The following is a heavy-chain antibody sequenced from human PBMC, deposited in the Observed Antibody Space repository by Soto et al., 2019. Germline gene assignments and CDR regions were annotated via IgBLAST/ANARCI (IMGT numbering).Heavy chain of an antibody. Sequence: PGGSLRLSCAASGFTFSSYWMSWVRQAPGKGLEWVANIKQDRSVTYYVDSVKGRFTISRDNAKNSLYLQMNSLRAEDTAVYFCARDGYPGTYYYYMDVWGKGTTVTVSS. D-gene: IGHD5-18*01. J-gene: IGHJ6*03. V-gene: IGHV3-7*01. CDR2: IKQDRSVT. CDR3: ARDGYPGTYYYYMDV. CDR1: GFTFSSYW.